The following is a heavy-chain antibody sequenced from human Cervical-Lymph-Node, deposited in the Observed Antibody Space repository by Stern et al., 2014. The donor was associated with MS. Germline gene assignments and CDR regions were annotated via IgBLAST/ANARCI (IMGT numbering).Heavy chain of an antibody. V-gene: IGHV1-3*01. CDR2: INGCPGTT. CDR1: GYTFIDHA. D-gene: IGHD4-11*01. Sequence: QVQLVQSGAEVKKPGASMTLSCKTSGYTFIDHAIHWVRQAPGQRLEWMGWINGCPGTTNYSQKFQGRVSFTRDKAASAAYMDLSSLSPDDTAVYYCARQPDYSDFLDFLGQGTLVTVSS. J-gene: IGHJ4*02. CDR3: ARQPDYSDFLDF.